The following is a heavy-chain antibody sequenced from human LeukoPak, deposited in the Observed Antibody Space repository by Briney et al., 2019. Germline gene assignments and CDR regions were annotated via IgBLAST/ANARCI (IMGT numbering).Heavy chain of an antibody. Sequence: PSETLSLTCAVYGGPFSGYYWSWIRQPPGKGLEWIGEINHSGSTNYNPSLKSRVTISVDTSKNQFSLKLSSVSAADTAVYYCARVYRQWLVYWGQGTLVTVSS. D-gene: IGHD6-19*01. V-gene: IGHV4-34*01. CDR3: ARVYRQWLVY. CDR1: GGPFSGYY. J-gene: IGHJ4*02. CDR2: INHSGST.